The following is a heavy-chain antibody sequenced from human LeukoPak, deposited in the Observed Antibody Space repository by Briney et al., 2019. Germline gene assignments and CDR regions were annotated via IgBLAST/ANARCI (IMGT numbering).Heavy chain of an antibody. CDR2: IYYSGNT. Sequence: PSETLSLTCTVSGVSISSSNSYWGWIRRPPGKGLEWIGSIYYSGNTYYNASLKSQVSISIDTSKNQFSLRLTSVTAADTAVYYCARQTGSGLFILPGGQGTPVTVSS. CDR3: ARQTGSGLFILP. V-gene: IGHV4-39*01. D-gene: IGHD3/OR15-3a*01. J-gene: IGHJ4*02. CDR1: GVSISSSNSY.